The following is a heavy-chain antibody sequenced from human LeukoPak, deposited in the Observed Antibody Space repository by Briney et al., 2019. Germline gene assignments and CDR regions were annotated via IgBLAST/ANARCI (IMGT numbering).Heavy chain of an antibody. CDR3: ARDRPYDYGSGSE. Sequence: PSETLSLTCTVSGGSISSGDYYWSWIRQPPGKGLEWIGYIYYSGSTYYNPSFKSRVTISVDTSKNQFSLKLSSVTAADTAVYYCARDRPYDYGSGSEWGQGTLVTVSS. CDR1: GGSISSGDYY. D-gene: IGHD3-10*01. CDR2: IYYSGST. J-gene: IGHJ4*02. V-gene: IGHV4-30-4*01.